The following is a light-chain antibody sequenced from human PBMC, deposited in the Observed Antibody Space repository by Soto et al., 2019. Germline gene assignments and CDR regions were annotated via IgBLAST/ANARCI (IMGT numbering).Light chain of an antibody. J-gene: IGLJ1*01. CDR2: EVS. CDR1: SSDVGGYNY. V-gene: IGLV2-14*01. Sequence: QSALTQPASVSGSPGQSITISCTGTSSDVGGYNYVSWYQQHPGKAPKLMIYEVSNRPLGVSNRFSGSKSGNTASLTIPGPQAEDEADYYCTSYTSSSTLDVFGTGTKVTVL. CDR3: TSYTSSSTLDV.